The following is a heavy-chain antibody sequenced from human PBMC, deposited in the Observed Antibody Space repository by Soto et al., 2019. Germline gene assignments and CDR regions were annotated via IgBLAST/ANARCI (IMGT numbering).Heavy chain of an antibody. V-gene: IGHV1-2*02. CDR2: INPNSGGT. Sequence: ASVKVSCKASGYAFTGYYMHWVRQAPGQGLEWMGWINPNSGGTNYAQKFQGRVTMTRDTSISTAYMELSRLRSDDTAVYYCAVLMLVGATGTGVDYWGQGTLVTVSS. D-gene: IGHD1-26*01. CDR3: AVLMLVGATGTGVDY. J-gene: IGHJ4*02. CDR1: GYAFTGYY.